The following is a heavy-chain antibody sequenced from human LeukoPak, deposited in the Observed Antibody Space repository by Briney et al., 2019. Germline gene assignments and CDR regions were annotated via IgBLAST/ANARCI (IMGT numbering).Heavy chain of an antibody. CDR1: GFIVNSNF. V-gene: IGHV3-53*05. D-gene: IGHD2-2*03. CDR3: ATVDDLDAFGI. Sequence: PGGSLRLSCVASGFIVNSNFMSWVRQTPGKGLEWVSLIQSDSSTNYADSVKGRFTISRDNSKNTLYFQINSLRPEDTALYFCATVDDLDAFGIWGQGTLVTVSS. J-gene: IGHJ3*02. CDR2: IQSDSST.